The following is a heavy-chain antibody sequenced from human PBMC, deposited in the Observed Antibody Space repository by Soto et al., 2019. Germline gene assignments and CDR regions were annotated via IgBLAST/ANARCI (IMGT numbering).Heavy chain of an antibody. CDR3: ARDQYCGGDCYNWFDP. J-gene: IGHJ5*02. CDR1: GGTFSSYA. Sequence: SVKVSCKASGGTFSSYAISWVRQAPGQGLEWMGGIIPIFGTANYAQKFQGRVTITADESTSTAYMELSSLRSEDTAVYYCARDQYCGGDCYNWFDPWGQGTLVTVSS. D-gene: IGHD2-21*02. CDR2: IIPIFGTA. V-gene: IGHV1-69*13.